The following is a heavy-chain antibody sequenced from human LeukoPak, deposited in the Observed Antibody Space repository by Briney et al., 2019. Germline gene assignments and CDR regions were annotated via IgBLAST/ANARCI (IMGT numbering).Heavy chain of an antibody. J-gene: IGHJ4*02. Sequence: SETLSLTCTVSGGALSSSSYYWGWIRQPPGKGLGWIGSIYYSGSTYYNPSLKSRVTISVDTSKNQFSLKLSAATAADTAVYYCARHTGFWSFFDYWGQGTLVTVSS. CDR1: GGALSSSSYY. V-gene: IGHV4-39*01. D-gene: IGHD2-8*02. CDR2: IYYSGST. CDR3: ARHTGFWSFFDY.